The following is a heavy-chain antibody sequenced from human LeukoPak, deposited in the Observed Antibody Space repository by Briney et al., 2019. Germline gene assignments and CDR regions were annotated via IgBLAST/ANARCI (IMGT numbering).Heavy chain of an antibody. D-gene: IGHD3-3*01. Sequence: GASVKVSCKVSGYTLTELSMHWVRQAPGKGLEWVGGFDPEDGETIYAHKFQVRVTMTEDTSTDTAYMEVSSLRSEDTAVYYCATYDFWSGRFFDYWGQGTLVTVSS. CDR2: FDPEDGET. CDR3: ATYDFWSGRFFDY. J-gene: IGHJ4*02. V-gene: IGHV1-24*01. CDR1: GYTLTELS.